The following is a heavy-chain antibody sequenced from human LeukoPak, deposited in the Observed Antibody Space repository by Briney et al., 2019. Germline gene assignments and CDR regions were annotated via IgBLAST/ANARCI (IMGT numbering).Heavy chain of an antibody. CDR1: GGSFSGYY. Sequence: SETLSLTCAVYGGSFSGYYWSWIRQPPGKGLEWIGEINHSGSTNYNPSLKSRVTIPVDTSKNQFSLKLSSVTAADTAVYYCAVGPRYYYDSSGSLDYWGQGALVTVSS. V-gene: IGHV4-34*01. CDR2: INHSGST. J-gene: IGHJ4*02. CDR3: AVGPRYYYDSSGSLDY. D-gene: IGHD3-22*01.